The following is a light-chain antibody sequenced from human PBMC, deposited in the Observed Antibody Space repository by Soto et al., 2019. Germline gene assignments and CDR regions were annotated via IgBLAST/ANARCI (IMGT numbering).Light chain of an antibody. CDR3: SSYTSSSTRV. CDR2: EVS. J-gene: IGLJ1*01. Sequence: QSALTQPASVSGSPGQSITISCTGTSGDVGAYNYVSWYQQHPGKAPKLMIYEVSYRPSGVSDRFSGSRSGNTASLTISGLQAEDESDYYCSSYTSSSTRVFGTGTKLTVL. CDR1: SGDVGAYNY. V-gene: IGLV2-14*01.